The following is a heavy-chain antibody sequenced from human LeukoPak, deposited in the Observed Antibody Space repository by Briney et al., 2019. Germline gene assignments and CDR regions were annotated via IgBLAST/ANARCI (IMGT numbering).Heavy chain of an antibody. CDR1: GGSISTYY. V-gene: IGHV4-59*12. J-gene: IGHJ5*02. CDR3: ARPTRGYYYGWFDP. D-gene: IGHD3-22*01. Sequence: SETLSLTCSVSGGSISTYYWSWIRQPPGKGLELIGYIYESGSAYYNPSLKSRVTISVDTSKNQFSLKLSSVTAADTAVYYCARPTRGYYYGWFDPWGQGTLATVSS. CDR2: IYESGSA.